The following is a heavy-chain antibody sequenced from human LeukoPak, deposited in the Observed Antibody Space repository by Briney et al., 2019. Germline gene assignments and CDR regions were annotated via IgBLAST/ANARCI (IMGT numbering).Heavy chain of an antibody. CDR2: IYYSGST. J-gene: IGHJ4*02. CDR3: ARESYYYDSSGYFDY. Sequence: SETLSLTCTVSGGSISSGGYYWSWIRQHPGKGLEWIRYIYYSGSTYYNPSLKSRVTISVDTSKNQFSLKLSSVTAADTAVYYCARESYYYDSSGYFDYWGQGTLVTVSS. D-gene: IGHD3-22*01. CDR1: GGSISSGGYY. V-gene: IGHV4-31*03.